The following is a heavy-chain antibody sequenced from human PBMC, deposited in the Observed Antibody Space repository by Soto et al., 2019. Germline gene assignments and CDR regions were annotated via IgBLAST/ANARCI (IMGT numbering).Heavy chain of an antibody. CDR2: INPNSGGT. J-gene: IGHJ6*02. V-gene: IGHV1-2*04. CDR1: GYTFTGYY. Sequence: GASVKVSCKASGYTFTGYYMHWVRQAPGQGLEWLGWINPNSGGTNYAQKFQGWVTMTRDTSISTAYMELSRLRSDDTAVYYCARDNCISTSCQGYYYYGMDVWGQGTTVTVSS. D-gene: IGHD2-2*01. CDR3: ARDNCISTSCQGYYYYGMDV.